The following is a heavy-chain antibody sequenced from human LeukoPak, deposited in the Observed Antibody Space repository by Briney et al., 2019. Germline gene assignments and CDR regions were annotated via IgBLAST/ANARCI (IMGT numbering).Heavy chain of an antibody. Sequence: GGSLRLSCAASGFTFSSYSMNWVRQAPGKGLEWVSSISSSSSYIYYADSVKGRFTISRDNAKNSLYLQMNSLRAEDTALYYCAKDPYYYVPAFDIWGQGTMVTVSS. CDR2: ISSSSSYI. D-gene: IGHD3-10*02. CDR3: AKDPYYYVPAFDI. CDR1: GFTFSSYS. J-gene: IGHJ3*02. V-gene: IGHV3-21*04.